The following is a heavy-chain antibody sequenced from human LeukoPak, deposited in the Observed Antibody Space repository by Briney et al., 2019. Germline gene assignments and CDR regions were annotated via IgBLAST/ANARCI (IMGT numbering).Heavy chain of an antibody. V-gene: IGHV1-24*01. J-gene: IGHJ4*02. CDR3: ARDLRSSGYYGSGRHYFDY. Sequence: ASVKVSCKVSGYTLTELSMHWVRQAPGKGLEWMGGFDPEDGETIYAQKFQGRVTMTEDTSTDTAYMELSSLRSEDTAVYYCARDLRSSGYYGSGRHYFDYWGQGTLVTVSS. CDR1: GYTLTELS. CDR2: FDPEDGET. D-gene: IGHD3-10*01.